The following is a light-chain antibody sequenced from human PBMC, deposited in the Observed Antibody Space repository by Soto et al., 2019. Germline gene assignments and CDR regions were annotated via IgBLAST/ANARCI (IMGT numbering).Light chain of an antibody. J-gene: IGKJ1*01. Sequence: EIVLTQSPGTLSLSPGERATLSCRASQSVSSSYLAWYQQKPGQAPRLLMYGAFSRATGIPDRFSGSGSGTDFTLTISRLEPEDFAVYYCQQRKTFGQGTKVEIK. V-gene: IGKV3-20*01. CDR3: QQRKT. CDR1: QSVSSSY. CDR2: GAF.